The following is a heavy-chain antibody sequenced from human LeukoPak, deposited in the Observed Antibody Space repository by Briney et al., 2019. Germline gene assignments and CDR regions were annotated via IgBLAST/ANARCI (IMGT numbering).Heavy chain of an antibody. CDR2: MNPNSGNT. D-gene: IGHD2-2*01. Sequence: ASVKVSCKASGYTFTSYDINWVRQATGQGLEWMGWMNPNSGNTGYAQKFQGRVTMTRNTSISTAYMELSSLRSEDTAVYYCARSSVVVPAYYYYGKDVWGQGTTVTVSS. CDR3: ARSSVVVPAYYYYGKDV. V-gene: IGHV1-8*01. J-gene: IGHJ6*02. CDR1: GYTFTSYD.